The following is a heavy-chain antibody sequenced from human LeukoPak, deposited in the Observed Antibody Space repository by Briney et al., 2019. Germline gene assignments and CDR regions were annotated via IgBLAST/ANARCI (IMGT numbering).Heavy chain of an antibody. CDR1: VYTFTSYG. J-gene: IGHJ5*02. CDR3: ARDFRRGSYSWSDP. CDR2: ISAYNVNT. D-gene: IGHD1-26*01. V-gene: IGHV1-18*01. Sequence: ASVKVSCKASVYTFTSYGIIWVRQAPGQGLEWMGWISAYNVNTNYAQKLQGRVTMTTDTSTSRAYMELRSLRSEDTAVYYCARDFRRGSYSWSDPWGQGTLVTVSS.